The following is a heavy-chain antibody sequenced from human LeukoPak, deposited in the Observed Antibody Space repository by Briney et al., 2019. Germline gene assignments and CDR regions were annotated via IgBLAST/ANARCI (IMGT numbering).Heavy chain of an antibody. Sequence: GGSLRLSCAASGLTVSDNYMIWVRQAPGKGLEWVSVTFDSGNTRYSDSVKGRFTISRDNSKNTLYLQMNSLRAEDTAVYYCAKDSTMIVVVITTIDYWGQGTLVTVSS. CDR1: GLTVSDNY. CDR3: AKDSTMIVVVITTIDY. CDR2: TFDSGNT. D-gene: IGHD3-22*01. J-gene: IGHJ4*02. V-gene: IGHV3-66*03.